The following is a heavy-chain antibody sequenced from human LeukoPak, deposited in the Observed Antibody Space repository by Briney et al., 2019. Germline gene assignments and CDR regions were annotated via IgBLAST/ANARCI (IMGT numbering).Heavy chain of an antibody. D-gene: IGHD4-17*01. CDR3: ASGTFDDYGDYDRGDYFDH. V-gene: IGHV4-39*02. J-gene: IGHJ4*02. CDR1: GASISRSSSS. Sequence: PSQTLSLTCTVAGASISRSSSSSGWVRQPPGKWPQWIGSIYYSALTYNKPSPHSRVSISVHPSNNHFYLKVSSVTAADTAVYSCASGTFDDYGDYDRGDYFDHWGQGTLVTVSS. CDR2: IYYSALT.